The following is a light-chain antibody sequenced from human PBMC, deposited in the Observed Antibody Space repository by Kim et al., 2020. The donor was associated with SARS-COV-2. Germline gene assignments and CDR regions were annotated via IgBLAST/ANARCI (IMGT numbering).Light chain of an antibody. CDR2: DAS. V-gene: IGKV3-15*01. CDR3: QRYHSRPPWL. CDR1: EDVRGD. J-gene: IGKJ1*01. Sequence: PGDRATLSCRTSEDVRGDVAWYQQRPGQAPRLLIYDASTRATDIPARISGSGSGTQFTLTITNLQSEDFSIYYCQRYHSRPPWLFGQGTKVDIK.